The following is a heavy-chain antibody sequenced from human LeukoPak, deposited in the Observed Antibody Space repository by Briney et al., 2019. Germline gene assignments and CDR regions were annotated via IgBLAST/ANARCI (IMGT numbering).Heavy chain of an antibody. CDR3: AKGIDDHPNSFDP. J-gene: IGHJ5*02. CDR1: GGTFSSYA. D-gene: IGHD1-7*01. V-gene: IGHV1-69*04. Sequence: GASVKVSCKASGGTFSSYAISWVRQAPGQGLEWMGRIIPILGIANYAQKFQGRVTITADKSTSTAYMELSSLRAEDTALYYCAKGIDDHPNSFDPWGQGTLVTVSS. CDR2: IIPILGIA.